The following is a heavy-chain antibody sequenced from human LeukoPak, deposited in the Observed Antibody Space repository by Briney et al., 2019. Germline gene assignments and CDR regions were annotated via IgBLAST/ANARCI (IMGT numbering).Heavy chain of an antibody. CDR3: ASEYSSSWASGYFQH. J-gene: IGHJ1*01. D-gene: IGHD6-13*01. Sequence: SVKVSCKASGGAFSSYAISWVRQAPGQGLEWMGRIIPILGIANYAQKFQGRVTITADKSTSTAYMELSSLRSEDTAVYYCASEYSSSWASGYFQHWGQGTLVTVSS. V-gene: IGHV1-69*04. CDR1: GGAFSSYA. CDR2: IIPILGIA.